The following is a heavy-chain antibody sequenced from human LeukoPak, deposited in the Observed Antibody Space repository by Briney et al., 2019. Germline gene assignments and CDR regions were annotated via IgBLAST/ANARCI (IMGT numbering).Heavy chain of an antibody. CDR1: GFTFSSYD. CDR2: VRYNGSQK. D-gene: IGHD3-16*02. CDR3: ARVIRDYVWGSYRHKFDY. V-gene: IGHV3-30*02. Sequence: GGSLRLSCAASGFTFSSYDMYWVRQAPGKGLDWVAFVRYNGSQKYYADSVKGRFTISRDNAKNSLYLQMNSLRAEDTAVYYCARVIRDYVWGSYRHKFDYLGQGTLVTVSS. J-gene: IGHJ4*02.